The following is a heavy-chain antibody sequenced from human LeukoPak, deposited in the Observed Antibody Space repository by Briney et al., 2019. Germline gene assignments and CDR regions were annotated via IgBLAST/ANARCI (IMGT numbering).Heavy chain of an antibody. J-gene: IGHJ4*02. V-gene: IGHV4-38-2*01. Sequence: PSETLSLTCGVAGYSISSDYYWGWIRQPPGKGLEWIGNIYHSGSTYYNPSLESRATISIDTSKNQFTLKLSSVTAADTAVYYCARSRDIVVVPAAPFDYWGQGTLVTVSS. CDR3: ARSRDIVVVPAAPFDY. CDR2: IYHSGST. CDR1: GYSISSDYY. D-gene: IGHD2-2*01.